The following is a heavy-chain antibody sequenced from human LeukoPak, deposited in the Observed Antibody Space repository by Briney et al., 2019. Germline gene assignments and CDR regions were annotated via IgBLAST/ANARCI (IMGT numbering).Heavy chain of an antibody. V-gene: IGHV4-34*01. J-gene: IGHJ2*01. Sequence: SETLSLTCAVYGGSFSGYYWSWLRQPPGKGLEWIREINHSGNTNYNSSLKSRVTISIDTSKNQFSLKLTSVTAADTAVYHCARGSEWRYDILTGCFDLWGRGTLVTVSS. CDR1: GGSFSGYY. CDR2: INHSGNT. CDR3: ARGSEWRYDILTGCFDL. D-gene: IGHD3-9*01.